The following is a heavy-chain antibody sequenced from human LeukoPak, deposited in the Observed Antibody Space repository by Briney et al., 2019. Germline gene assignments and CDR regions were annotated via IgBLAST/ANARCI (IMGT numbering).Heavy chain of an antibody. CDR2: IYTSGST. CDR3: ARELTEPDSSSWPYYYHYYYMDV. Sequence: SETLSLTCSVSGGSLSSSTYYWGWIRQPPGKGLEWIGRIYTSGSTNYNPSLKSRVTMSVDTSKNQFSLKLSSVTAADTAVYYCARELTEPDSSSWPYYYHYYYMDVWGKGTTVTVSS. J-gene: IGHJ6*03. D-gene: IGHD6-13*01. V-gene: IGHV4-39*07. CDR1: GGSLSSSTYY.